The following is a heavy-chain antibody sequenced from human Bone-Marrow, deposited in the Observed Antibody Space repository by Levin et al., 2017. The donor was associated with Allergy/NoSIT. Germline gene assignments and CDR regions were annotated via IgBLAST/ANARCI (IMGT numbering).Heavy chain of an antibody. Sequence: SCTVSGGSISSGGYHWSGSRQHAGKGLEWIGYIYYSGSTYYNPSLKSRAMISLDTSKNQFSLKVTSATAADAAVYYCAREDGSTFDSWGQGTLVTVSS. V-gene: IGHV4-31*03. CDR2: IYYSGST. CDR3: AREDGSTFDS. CDR1: GGSISSGGYH. J-gene: IGHJ4*02. D-gene: IGHD5-24*01.